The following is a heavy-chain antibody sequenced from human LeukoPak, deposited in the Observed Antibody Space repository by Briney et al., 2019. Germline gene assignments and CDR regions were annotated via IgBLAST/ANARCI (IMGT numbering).Heavy chain of an antibody. CDR3: ARVSYGSGSYY. CDR2: IYYSGST. V-gene: IGHV4-59*01. CDR1: GGSISSYY. D-gene: IGHD3-10*01. Sequence: SETLSLTCTVSGGSISSYYWSWIRQPPGKGLEWIGYIYYSGSTNYNPSLKSRVTISVDTSKNQFSLKLSSVTAADTAVYYCARVSYGSGSYYWGQGILVTVSS. J-gene: IGHJ4*02.